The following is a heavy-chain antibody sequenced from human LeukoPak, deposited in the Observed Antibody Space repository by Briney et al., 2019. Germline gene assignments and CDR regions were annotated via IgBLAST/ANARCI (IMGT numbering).Heavy chain of an antibody. CDR2: ISSSGSTI. J-gene: IGHJ4*02. CDR3: AKNVVVVPAAGGYFDY. V-gene: IGHV3-11*01. D-gene: IGHD2-2*01. CDR1: GFIVTDAW. Sequence: GGSLRLSCAPSGFIVTDAWMSWVRQAPGKGLEWVSYISSSGSTIYYADSVKGRFTISRDNAKNSLYLQMNSLRAEDTAVYYCAKNVVVVPAAGGYFDYWGQGTLVTVSS.